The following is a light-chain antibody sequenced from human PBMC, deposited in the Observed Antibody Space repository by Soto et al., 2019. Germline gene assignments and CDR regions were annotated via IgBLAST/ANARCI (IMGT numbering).Light chain of an antibody. CDR3: SSYTSSSTYV. Sequence: QSALTQPASVSGSRGQSITISCTGTSSDVGGYKYVSWYQQHPGKAPKLMIYEVTNRPSGVSNRFSGSKSGNTASLTISGLQAEDEADYYCSSYTSSSTYVFGTGTKLTVL. J-gene: IGLJ1*01. V-gene: IGLV2-14*01. CDR1: SSDVGGYKY. CDR2: EVT.